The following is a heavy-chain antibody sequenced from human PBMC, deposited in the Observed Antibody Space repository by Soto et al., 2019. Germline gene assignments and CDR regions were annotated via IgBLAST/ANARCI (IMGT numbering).Heavy chain of an antibody. Sequence: EVQLVESGGGLVQPGGSLRLSCAPSGFTFSNYWMHWVRQAPGKGLEWVSRINEDGSVISYADSVKGRFTISRDNGKNTLYLQMNSLRVEDTDVYYCVRDLIRVVTPGDDFDSWGQGTLVTVSS. CDR3: VRDLIRVVTPGDDFDS. CDR2: INEDGSVI. D-gene: IGHD3-3*01. J-gene: IGHJ4*02. V-gene: IGHV3-74*01. CDR1: GFTFSNYW.